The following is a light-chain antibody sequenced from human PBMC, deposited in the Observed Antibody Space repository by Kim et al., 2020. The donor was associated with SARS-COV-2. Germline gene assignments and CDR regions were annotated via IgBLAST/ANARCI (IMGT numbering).Light chain of an antibody. J-gene: IGKJ4*01. V-gene: IGKV1-6*01. CDR3: LQDYDYPLT. Sequence: AIQITQSPSSLSASVGDRVTITCRASQGIRNDLGWYQQKPGRAPNLLIYATSTLQSGVPSRFSGSGSGTDFTLTISSLQPGDVATYYCLQDYDYPLTFGGGTKGDIK. CDR2: ATS. CDR1: QGIRND.